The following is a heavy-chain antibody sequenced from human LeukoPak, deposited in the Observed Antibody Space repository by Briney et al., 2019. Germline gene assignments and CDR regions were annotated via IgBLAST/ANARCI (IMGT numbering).Heavy chain of an antibody. CDR1: GFTFSSYA. Sequence: GGSLRLSCAASGFTFSSYAMSWVRQAPGKGLEWVSAISGSGGSTYYADSVKGRYTISRDNSKNTLYLQMNSLRAEDTAVYYCAKTVRPFLEWLLRPFDYWGQGTLVTVSS. J-gene: IGHJ4*02. V-gene: IGHV3-23*01. CDR3: AKTVRPFLEWLLRPFDY. CDR2: ISGSGGST. D-gene: IGHD3-3*01.